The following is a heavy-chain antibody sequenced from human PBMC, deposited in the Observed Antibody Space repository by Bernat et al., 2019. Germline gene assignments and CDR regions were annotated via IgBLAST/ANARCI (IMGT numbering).Heavy chain of an antibody. CDR3: AKSRSGSYGAGAFDI. V-gene: IGHV3-9*01. J-gene: IGHJ3*02. CDR2: ISWNSGSI. Sequence: EVQLVESGGGLVQPGRSLRLSCAASGFTFDDYAMHWVRQAPGKGLEWVSGISWNSGSIGYADSVKGRFTISRDNAKNPLYLQMNSLRAEDTALYYCAKSRSGSYGAGAFDIWGQGTMVTVSS. D-gene: IGHD3-10*01. CDR1: GFTFDDYA.